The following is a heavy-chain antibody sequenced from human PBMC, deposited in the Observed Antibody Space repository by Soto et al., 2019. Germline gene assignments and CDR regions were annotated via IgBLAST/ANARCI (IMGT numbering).Heavy chain of an antibody. CDR1: GYSFTSYW. V-gene: IGHV5-51*01. Sequence: PGESLKISCKGSGYSFTSYWIGWVRQMPGKGLEWMGIIYPGDSDTRYSPSFQGQVTISADKSISTAYLQWSSLKASDTAMYYCARRVLPTRAAAISNNWFDPWGQGTLVTVSS. D-gene: IGHD2-2*01. CDR3: ARRVLPTRAAAISNNWFDP. J-gene: IGHJ5*02. CDR2: IYPGDSDT.